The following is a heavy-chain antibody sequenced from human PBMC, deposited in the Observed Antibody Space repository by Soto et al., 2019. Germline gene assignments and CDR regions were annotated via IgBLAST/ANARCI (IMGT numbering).Heavy chain of an antibody. CDR1: GFSLSTSGVG. Sequence: QITLKESGPTLVKPTQTLTLTCTFSGFSLSTSGVGVGWIRQPPGKALEWLALIYWDDDKRYSPSLKSRLTITKDTSKNQVVLTMTNMDPVDTATYYCARPDYFGSERLYWYFDLWGRGTLVTVSS. D-gene: IGHD3-10*01. CDR2: IYWDDDK. CDR3: ARPDYFGSERLYWYFDL. J-gene: IGHJ2*01. V-gene: IGHV2-5*02.